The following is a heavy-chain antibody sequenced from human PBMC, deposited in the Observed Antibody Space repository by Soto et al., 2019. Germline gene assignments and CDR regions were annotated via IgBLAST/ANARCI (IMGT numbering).Heavy chain of an antibody. J-gene: IGHJ4*02. D-gene: IGHD3-9*01. V-gene: IGHV4-59*12. CDR1: GGSISSYH. CDR2: IYYSGST. Sequence: SETLSLTCTVSGGSISSYHWSWIREPPGKGLEWIGNIYYSGSTNYNPSLKSRVTISVDTSKNQVSLKVRSVTATDTAVYYCAREDDFLTGYIAYWGQGILVTVSS. CDR3: AREDDFLTGYIAY.